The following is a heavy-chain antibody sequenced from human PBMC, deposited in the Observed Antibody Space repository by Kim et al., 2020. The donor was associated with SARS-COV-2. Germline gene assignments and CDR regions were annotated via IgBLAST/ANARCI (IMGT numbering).Heavy chain of an antibody. J-gene: IGHJ4*02. CDR2: INAGNGNT. CDR3: ARGGYSGYVSFDY. CDR1: GYTFTSYA. D-gene: IGHD5-12*01. Sequence: ASVKVSCKASGYTFTSYAMHWVRQAPGQRLEWMGWINAGNGNTKYSQKFQGRVTITRDTSASTAYMELRSLRSEDTAVYYCARGGYSGYVSFDYWGQGTLVTVSS. V-gene: IGHV1-3*01.